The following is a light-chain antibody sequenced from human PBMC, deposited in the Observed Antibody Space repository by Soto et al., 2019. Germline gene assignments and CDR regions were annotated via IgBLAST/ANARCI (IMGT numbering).Light chain of an antibody. Sequence: EIVLTQSPVTLSLSPGERATLSCRASQSVSNNYLAWYQQKPGQAPRLLIHGASNRATGIPDRFSGSGSGTDFTLTISKLEPEDFAVYYCQQYGSSGTFGQGTRWIS. J-gene: IGKJ1*01. CDR2: GAS. CDR1: QSVSNNY. V-gene: IGKV3-20*01. CDR3: QQYGSSGT.